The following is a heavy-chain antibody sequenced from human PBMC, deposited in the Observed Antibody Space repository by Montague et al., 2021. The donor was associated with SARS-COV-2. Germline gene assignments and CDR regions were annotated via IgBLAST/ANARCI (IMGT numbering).Heavy chain of an antibody. CDR1: GFIFDNYG. Sequence: SLRLSCAASGFIFDNYGMSWVRRVPGKGLEWVSNINWNGDSTGYADSVKGRFTISRDNAKNSLSLQMNSLRAEDTALYYCARDRYSISPYFGYWGQGILVTVSS. D-gene: IGHD6-6*01. CDR3: ARDRYSISPYFGY. J-gene: IGHJ4*02. CDR2: INWNGDST. V-gene: IGHV3-20*04.